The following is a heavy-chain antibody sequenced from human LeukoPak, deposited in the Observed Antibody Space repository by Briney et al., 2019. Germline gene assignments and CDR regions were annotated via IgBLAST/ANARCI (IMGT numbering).Heavy chain of an antibody. CDR3: ARQNYGAAPLRY. CDR2: INHSGRA. D-gene: IGHD4/OR15-4a*01. V-gene: IGHV4-34*01. CDR1: GGSFSGYY. J-gene: IGHJ4*02. Sequence: SETLSLTCAVYGGSFSGYYWSWIRQPPGKGLEWIGEINHSGRANYNPSLKSRVTISVDTSKNQFSLKLSSVTAADTAVYYCARQNYGAAPLRYWGQGTLVTVSS.